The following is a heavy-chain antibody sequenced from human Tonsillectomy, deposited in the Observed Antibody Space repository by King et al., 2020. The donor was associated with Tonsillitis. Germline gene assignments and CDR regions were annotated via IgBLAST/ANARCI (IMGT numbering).Heavy chain of an antibody. V-gene: IGHV1-2*02. Sequence: QLVQSGAEVKKPGASVRVSCKASGYTFTDYYMHWVRQAPGQGLEWMGWINPNSGGSNSAKKFQGRGTMTRDTSISAAYMELRRLRADDTAVYYCARDHNIRLPATGVVYWGQGTLVTVSS. CDR3: ARDHNIRLPATGVVY. CDR1: GYTFTDYY. J-gene: IGHJ4*02. CDR2: INPNSGGS. D-gene: IGHD2-21*02.